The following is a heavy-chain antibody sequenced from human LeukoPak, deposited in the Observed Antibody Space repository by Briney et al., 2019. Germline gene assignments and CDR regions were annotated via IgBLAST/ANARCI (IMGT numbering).Heavy chain of an antibody. CDR3: ASHRYYYDSSGYYYRESYYFDY. CDR1: GGTFSSYA. CDR2: IIPIFGTA. D-gene: IGHD3-22*01. Sequence: ASVKVPCKASGGTFSSYAISWVRQAPGQGLEWMGGIIPIFGTANYAQKFQGRVTITADKSTSTAYMELSSLRSEDTAVYYCASHRYYYDSSGYYYRESYYFDYWGQGTLVTVSS. J-gene: IGHJ4*02. V-gene: IGHV1-69*06.